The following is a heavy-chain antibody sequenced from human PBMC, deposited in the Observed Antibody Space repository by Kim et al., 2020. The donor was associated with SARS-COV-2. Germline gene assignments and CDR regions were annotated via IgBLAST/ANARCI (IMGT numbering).Heavy chain of an antibody. Sequence: SVKGRFTSSRDNSTNTLYLQMNSLRAEDTAVYYCARVALGVVPAAGPLDYWGQGTLVTVSS. CDR3: ARVALGVVPAAGPLDY. V-gene: IGHV3-30*01. J-gene: IGHJ4*02. D-gene: IGHD2-2*01.